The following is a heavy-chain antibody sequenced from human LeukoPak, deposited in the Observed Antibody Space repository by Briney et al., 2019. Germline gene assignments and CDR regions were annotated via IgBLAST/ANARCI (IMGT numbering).Heavy chain of an antibody. CDR3: ARETRWAAREVYFDY. V-gene: IGHV4-59*12. J-gene: IGHJ4*02. Sequence: KASETLSLTCTVSGGSISSYYWSWIRQPPGKGLEWIGYIYYSGSTYYNPSLKSRVTISVDTSKNQFSLKLSSVTVADTAVYYCARETRWAAREVYFDYWGQGTLVTVSS. CDR1: GGSISSYY. CDR2: IYYSGST. D-gene: IGHD6-6*01.